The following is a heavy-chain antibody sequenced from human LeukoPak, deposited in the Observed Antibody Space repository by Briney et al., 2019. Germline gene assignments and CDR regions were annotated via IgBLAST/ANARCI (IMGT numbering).Heavy chain of an antibody. CDR2: ISGSGGST. J-gene: IGHJ4*02. D-gene: IGHD3-9*01. CDR3: ARVSYDILTGYSYIDY. CDR1: GFTFSSYA. Sequence: GGSLRLSCAASGFTFSSYAMSWVRQAPGKGLEWVSAISGSGGSTYYADSVKGRFTISRDNAKNSLYLQMNSLRAEDTAVYYCARVSYDILTGYSYIDYWGQGTLVTVSS. V-gene: IGHV3-23*01.